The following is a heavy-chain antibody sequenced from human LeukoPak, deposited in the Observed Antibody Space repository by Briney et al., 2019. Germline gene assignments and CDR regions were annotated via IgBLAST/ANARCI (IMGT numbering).Heavy chain of an antibody. V-gene: IGHV3-30*03. D-gene: IGHD3-9*01. CDR2: ISYHGSNE. CDR1: GLTFSTYL. J-gene: IGHJ4*02. CDR3: ARVHDTTGYYHYFDS. Sequence: GGSLSLSCEASGLTFSTYLMQWVRQAPDKGLEWVAMISYHGSNEYYADSVKGRFTISRDNSKNTLYLQMNNPRVEDTAIYYCARVHDTTGYYHYFDSWGQGTLVTVSS.